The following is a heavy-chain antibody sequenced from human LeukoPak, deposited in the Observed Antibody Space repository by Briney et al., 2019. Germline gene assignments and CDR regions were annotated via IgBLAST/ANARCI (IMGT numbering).Heavy chain of an antibody. CDR1: GFTFSSCG. V-gene: IGHV3-23*01. D-gene: IGHD3-9*01. Sequence: GGSLRLSCAASGFTFSSCGMSWGRQAPGKGLEWVSAISGSGGSTYYADSVKGRFTISRDNSKNTLYLQMNSLRAEDTAVYYCAKNTVGHDILTGGLDYWGQGTLVTVSS. CDR3: AKNTVGHDILTGGLDY. CDR2: ISGSGGST. J-gene: IGHJ4*02.